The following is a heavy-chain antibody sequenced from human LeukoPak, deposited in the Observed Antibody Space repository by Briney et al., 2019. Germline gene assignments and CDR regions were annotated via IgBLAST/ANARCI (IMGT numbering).Heavy chain of an antibody. Sequence: SETLSLTCAVYGGSFSDYYWSWIRQPPGKGLEWIGEINHSGSSNNHPSLKSRVTISVDTSKNQFSLKLSSVTAADTAVYYCARARIDICSGGSCNLVHDYYYYMDVWGKGTTVTVSS. CDR1: GGSFSDYY. D-gene: IGHD2-15*01. V-gene: IGHV4-34*01. CDR2: INHSGSS. J-gene: IGHJ6*03. CDR3: ARARIDICSGGSCNLVHDYYYYMDV.